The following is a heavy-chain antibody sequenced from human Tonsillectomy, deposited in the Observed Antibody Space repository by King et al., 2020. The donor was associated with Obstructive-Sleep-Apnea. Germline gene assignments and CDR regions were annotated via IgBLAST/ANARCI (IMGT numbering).Heavy chain of an antibody. D-gene: IGHD5-18*01. V-gene: IGHV3-48*04. J-gene: IGHJ4*02. CDR2: ISSSSGTL. CDR3: ARGGVIQLLFKGYY. CDR1: GFTFSDYN. Sequence: VQLVQSGGGLVQPGGSQRLSCAASGFTFSDYNMHWVRQAPGKGLEWISYISSSSGTLDYADSVKGRFTISRDNAKNSLYLQMNSLRAEDTAVYYCARGGVIQLLFKGYYWGQGTLVTVSS.